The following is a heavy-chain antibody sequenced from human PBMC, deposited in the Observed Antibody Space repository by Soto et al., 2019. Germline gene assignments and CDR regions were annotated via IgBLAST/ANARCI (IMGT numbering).Heavy chain of an antibody. D-gene: IGHD3-10*01. J-gene: IGHJ6*02. V-gene: IGHV1-69*12. Sequence: QVQLVQSGAEVKKPGSSVKVSCKASGGTFSSYAISWVRQAPGQGLEWMGGIIPIFGTANYAQKFQGRVTITADETTSTAYMELSSRRSEDTAVYYCARVANYYGYTQVLYCMDVWGQGTTVTVSS. CDR3: ARVANYYGYTQVLYCMDV. CDR2: IIPIFGTA. CDR1: GGTFSSYA.